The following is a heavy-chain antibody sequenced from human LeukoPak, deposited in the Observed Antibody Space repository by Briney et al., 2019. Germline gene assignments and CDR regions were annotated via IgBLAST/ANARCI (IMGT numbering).Heavy chain of an antibody. Sequence: GASVKVSCKASGYTFTSYDINWVRQATGQGLEWMGWMNPNRGNTGYAQKFQGRVTMTRNTSISTAYMELSSLRSEDTAVYYCARAPPRVRGVIEYYFDYWGQGTLVTVSS. CDR3: ARAPPRVRGVIEYYFDY. CDR2: MNPNRGNT. V-gene: IGHV1-8*01. J-gene: IGHJ4*02. D-gene: IGHD3-10*01. CDR1: GYTFTSYD.